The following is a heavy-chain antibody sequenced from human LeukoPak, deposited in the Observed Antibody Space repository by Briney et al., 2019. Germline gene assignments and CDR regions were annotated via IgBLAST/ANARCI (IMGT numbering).Heavy chain of an antibody. D-gene: IGHD6-13*01. CDR2: ISSSSSYI. J-gene: IGHJ4*02. CDR1: GFTFSSYS. CDR3: AKRGSSWSYFDY. Sequence: PGGSLRLSCAASGFTFSSYSMTWVRQAPGKGLEWVSSISSSSSYIYYADSVKGRFTISRDNAKNSLYLQMNSLRAEDTAVYYCAKRGSSWSYFDYWGQGTLVTVSS. V-gene: IGHV3-21*01.